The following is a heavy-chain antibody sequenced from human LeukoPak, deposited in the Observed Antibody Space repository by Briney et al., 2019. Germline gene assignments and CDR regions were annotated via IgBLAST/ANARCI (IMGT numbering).Heavy chain of an antibody. CDR3: ARGVYDSSGYYTFDY. CDR2: INPNSGGT. CDR1: GYTFTGYY. Sequence: GASVKVSCKASGYTFTGYYMHWVRQAPGQGLEWMGWINPNSGGTNYAQKFQGRVTMTRDTSISTAYMELSRLRSDDTAVYYCARGVYDSSGYYTFDYWGQGTLVTVSS. J-gene: IGHJ4*02. D-gene: IGHD3-22*01. V-gene: IGHV1-2*02.